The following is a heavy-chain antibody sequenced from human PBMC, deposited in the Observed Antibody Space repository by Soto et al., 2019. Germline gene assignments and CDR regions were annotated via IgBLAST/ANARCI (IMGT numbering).Heavy chain of an antibody. J-gene: IGHJ5*02. CDR2: VYISGST. D-gene: IGHD3-22*01. CDR3: ARVNSRGRSRRIVVESNGFDP. V-gene: IGHV4-4*07. Sequence: SETLSLTCTVSGGSISSYYWSWIRQPPGKGLEWIGRVYISGSTNYNPSLKSRVTMSVDTSKNQFYLKLSSVTAADTAVSYCARVNSRGRSRRIVVESNGFDPWGQGTLVTVSS. CDR1: GGSISSYY.